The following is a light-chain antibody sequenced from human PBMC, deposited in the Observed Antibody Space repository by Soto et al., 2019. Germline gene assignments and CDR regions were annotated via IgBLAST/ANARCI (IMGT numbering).Light chain of an antibody. Sequence: DIPMTQSPSSLSASVGDRVTITCRASQGIGNDLGWFQQKPGKAPKRLIYAASILESGVPSRFSGSRSGTEFPITISSLQPEDFANYFCLQRNGYPHSFGQGTKLEIK. CDR3: LQRNGYPHS. J-gene: IGKJ2*03. CDR1: QGIGND. CDR2: AAS. V-gene: IGKV1-17*01.